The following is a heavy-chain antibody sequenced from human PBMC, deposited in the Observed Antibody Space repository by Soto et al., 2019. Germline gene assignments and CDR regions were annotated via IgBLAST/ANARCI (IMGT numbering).Heavy chain of an antibody. Sequence: QVQLVQSGAEVKKPGASVKVSCKASGYTFTRYTMYCVRQAPGQRLECMGWINAGNDNIKYSQKVQGRVTITTDTSESTAYMDLTSLRSEDTAVSYCAIFGGSVSGWGQGTLVTFSS. CDR2: INAGNDNI. D-gene: IGHD3-10*01. CDR3: AIFGGSVSG. J-gene: IGHJ4*02. V-gene: IGHV1-3*01. CDR1: GYTFTRYT.